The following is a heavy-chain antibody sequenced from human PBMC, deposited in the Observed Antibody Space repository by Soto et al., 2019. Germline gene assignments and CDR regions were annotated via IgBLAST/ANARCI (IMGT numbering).Heavy chain of an antibody. CDR2: IFSSGTT. J-gene: IGHJ6*01. V-gene: IGHV4-30-4*01. Sequence: QVQLRESGPGLVMPSQTLSLTCTVSGGSISSGNKYWSLIRQPPGKGLEWIGHIFSSGTTYYNPSLKSRLTMSLDASRNQSPMTLNALTDADTAVYFCASAPAPFGYSYAMNVWGQGTTVNVSS. CDR1: GGSISSGNKY. D-gene: IGHD3-16*01. CDR3: ASAPAPFGYSYAMNV.